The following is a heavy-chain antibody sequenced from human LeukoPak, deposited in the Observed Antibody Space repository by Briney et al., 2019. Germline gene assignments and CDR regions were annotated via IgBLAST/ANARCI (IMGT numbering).Heavy chain of an antibody. V-gene: IGHV4-59*01. CDR1: GGSISTYY. Sequence: KASETLSLTCTVSGGSISTYYWSWIRQSPGKGLEWIGYIYYSVSTNYNPSLKSRVTISVDTSKNQFSLKLSSVTAADTAVYYCAGDFYNHDVFNIGGQGTMVTVSS. CDR3: AGDFYNHDVFNI. J-gene: IGHJ3*02. CDR2: IYYSVST. D-gene: IGHD5-24*01.